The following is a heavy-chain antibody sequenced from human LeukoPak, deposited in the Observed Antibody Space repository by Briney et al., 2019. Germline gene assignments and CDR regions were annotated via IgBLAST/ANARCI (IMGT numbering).Heavy chain of an antibody. CDR1: GGSISSYY. CDR3: ARAKPSGWFDY. Sequence: SEAPSLTCTVSGGSISSYYWSWIRQPPGKGLEWIGYIYYSGSTNYNPSLKSRVTISVDTSKNQFSLKLSSVTAADTAVYYCARAKPSGWFDYWGQGTLVTVSS. J-gene: IGHJ4*02. CDR2: IYYSGST. V-gene: IGHV4-59*01. D-gene: IGHD6-19*01.